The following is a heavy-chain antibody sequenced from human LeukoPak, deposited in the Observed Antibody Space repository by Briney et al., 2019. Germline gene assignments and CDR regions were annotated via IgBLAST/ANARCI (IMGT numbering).Heavy chain of an antibody. CDR2: ISYDGSNK. Sequence: QSGGSLRLSCAASGFTFSSYGMHWVRQAPGKGLEWVAVISYDGSNKYYADSVKGRFTISRDNSKNTLYLQMNSLRAEDTAVYYCAKGSAVTALPLLDYWGQGTLVTVSS. J-gene: IGHJ4*02. CDR1: GFTFSSYG. CDR3: AKGSAVTALPLLDY. V-gene: IGHV3-30*18. D-gene: IGHD2-21*02.